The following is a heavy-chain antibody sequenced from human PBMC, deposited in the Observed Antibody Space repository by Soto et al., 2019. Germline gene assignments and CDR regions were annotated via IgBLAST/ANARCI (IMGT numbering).Heavy chain of an antibody. CDR1: GFIFSNYA. CDR3: AKAQSHAGNSFNVARGLDV. J-gene: IGHJ6*02. CDR2: ISFSSGSL. Sequence: SGGSLRLSCEASGFIFSNYAMMWVRQAPGKGLEWVSGISFSSGSLYYEDSVKGRFTVSRDNSQNTLYLQLNSLRVEDTATYFCAKAQSHAGNSFNVARGLDVWGQGTTVTVSS. V-gene: IGHV3-23*01.